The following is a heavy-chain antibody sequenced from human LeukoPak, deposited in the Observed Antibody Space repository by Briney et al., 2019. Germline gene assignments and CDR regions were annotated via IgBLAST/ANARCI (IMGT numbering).Heavy chain of an antibody. CDR2: IYSGGST. Sequence: TGGSLRLSCAASGFTVGSNYMSWVRQAPGKGLEWVSVIYSGGSTYYADSVKGRFTISRDNSKNTLYLQMNSLRAEDTAVYYCASEAYSSGPFDYWGQGTLVTVSS. D-gene: IGHD6-19*01. CDR3: ASEAYSSGPFDY. J-gene: IGHJ4*02. CDR1: GFTVGSNY. V-gene: IGHV3-66*01.